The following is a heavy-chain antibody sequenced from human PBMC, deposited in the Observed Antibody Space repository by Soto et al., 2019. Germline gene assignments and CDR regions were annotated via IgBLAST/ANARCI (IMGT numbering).Heavy chain of an antibody. CDR1: GGSVSSGSYY. V-gene: IGHV4-61*01. Sequence: PSETLSLTCTVSGGSVSSGSYYWSWIRQPPGKGLEWIGYIYYSGSTNYNPSLKSRVTISVDTSKNQFSLKLSSVTAADTAVYYCARDYRSDGDMGFDIWGQGTMVTVSS. J-gene: IGHJ3*02. D-gene: IGHD2-21*01. CDR3: ARDYRSDGDMGFDI. CDR2: IYYSGST.